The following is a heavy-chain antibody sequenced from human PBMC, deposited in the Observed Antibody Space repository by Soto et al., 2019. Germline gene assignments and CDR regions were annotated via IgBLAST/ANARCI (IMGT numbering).Heavy chain of an antibody. D-gene: IGHD1-1*01. CDR2: IYHSGST. CDR1: GGSISSGGYS. Sequence: SETLSLTCAVSGGSISSGGYSWSWIRQPPGKGLEWIGYIYHSGSTYYNPSLKSRVTISLDRSKNQFSLKLSSVTAADTAVYYCARRHEYNKQELDPWGQGTLVTVSS. J-gene: IGHJ5*02. CDR3: ARRHEYNKQELDP. V-gene: IGHV4-30-2*01.